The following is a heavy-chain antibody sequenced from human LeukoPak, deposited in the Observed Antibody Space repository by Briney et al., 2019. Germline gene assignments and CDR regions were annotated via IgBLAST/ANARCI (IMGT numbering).Heavy chain of an antibody. J-gene: IGHJ4*02. CDR3: ARRITIFGVVITAHFDC. CDR2: IYYSGST. CDR1: GGSISSSSYY. V-gene: IGHV4-39*01. D-gene: IGHD3-3*01. Sequence: SETLSLTCTVSGGSISSSSYYWGWIRQPPGKGLEWIGSIYYSGSTYYNPSLKSRVTISVDTSKNQFSLKLSSVTAADTAVYYCARRITIFGVVITAHFDCWGQGTLVTVSS.